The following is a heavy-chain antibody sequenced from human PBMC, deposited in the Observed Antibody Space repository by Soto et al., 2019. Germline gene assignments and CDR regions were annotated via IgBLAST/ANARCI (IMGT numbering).Heavy chain of an antibody. D-gene: IGHD2-2*01. CDR3: ARDRYCSSTSCYGGAFDI. Sequence: SVKVSCKASGGTFSSYAISWVRQAPGQGLEWMGGIIPIFGTADYAQKFQGRVTITADESTSTAYMELSSLRSEDTAVYYCARDRYCSSTSCYGGAFDIWGQGTRVTVSS. J-gene: IGHJ3*02. CDR2: IIPIFGTA. CDR1: GGTFSSYA. V-gene: IGHV1-69*13.